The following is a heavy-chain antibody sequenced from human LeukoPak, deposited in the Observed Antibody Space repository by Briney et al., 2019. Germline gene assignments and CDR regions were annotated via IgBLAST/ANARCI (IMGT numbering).Heavy chain of an antibody. CDR3: AKLVYCGGDCSPGDY. CDR1: GFTFSSYW. CDR2: ISYDGSNK. J-gene: IGHJ4*02. D-gene: IGHD2-21*02. Sequence: PGGSLRLSCAASGFTFSSYWMHWVRQAPGKGLEWVAVISYDGSNKYYADSVKGRFTISRDNSKNTLYLQMNSLRAEDTAVYYCAKLVYCGGDCSPGDYWGQGTLVTVSS. V-gene: IGHV3-30*18.